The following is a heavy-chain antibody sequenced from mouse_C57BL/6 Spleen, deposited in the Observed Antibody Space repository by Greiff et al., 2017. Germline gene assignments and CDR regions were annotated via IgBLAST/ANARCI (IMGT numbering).Heavy chain of an antibody. D-gene: IGHD1-1*01. CDR3: ARGDDGSSPYAMDY. J-gene: IGHJ4*01. CDR2: IYPGDGDT. V-gene: IGHV1-82*01. CDR1: GYAFSSSW. Sequence: QVQLQQSGPELVKPGASVKISCKASGYAFSSSWMNWVQQRPGKGLEWIGRIYPGDGDTNYNGKFKGKATLTADKSSSTAYMQLSSLTSEDSAVYFCARGDDGSSPYAMDYWGQGTSVTVSS.